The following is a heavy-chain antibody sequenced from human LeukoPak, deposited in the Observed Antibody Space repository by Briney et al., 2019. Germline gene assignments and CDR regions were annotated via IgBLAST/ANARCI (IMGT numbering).Heavy chain of an antibody. CDR2: IYTSGRT. J-gene: IGHJ4*02. V-gene: IGHV4-4*07. CDR1: GGSISSYY. D-gene: IGHD6-6*01. CDR3: ARDPQLGPFDY. Sequence: TETLSLTCTVSGGSISSYYWSWIRQPAGKGLEWIGRIYTSGRTNYNPSLKSRVTMSVDTSKKQFSLKLSSVTAADTAVYYCARDPQLGPFDYWGQGTLVTVSS.